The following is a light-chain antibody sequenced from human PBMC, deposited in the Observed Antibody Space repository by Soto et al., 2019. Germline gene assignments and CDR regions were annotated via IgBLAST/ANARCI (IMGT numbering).Light chain of an antibody. V-gene: IGKV1-39*01. Sequence: DIQKTQSPSSLSASVGDRVTITCRASQSISNYLNWYQQKPGKAPKLLIYIGTSLQSGVPSRFSGSGSGTDFTLTISSLQPEDVATYYCQQSYSTPPYTFGQGTKLEI. CDR1: QSISNY. CDR2: IGT. J-gene: IGKJ2*01. CDR3: QQSYSTPPYT.